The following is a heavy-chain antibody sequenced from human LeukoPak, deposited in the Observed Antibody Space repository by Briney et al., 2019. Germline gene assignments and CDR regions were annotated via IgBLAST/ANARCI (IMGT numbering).Heavy chain of an antibody. CDR1: GVTFSSYY. Sequence: AESLTLSCAASGVTFSSYYMSWVRQAPGEGLEWVSYIISSGSTINYADSVKGRFTIYRHNAKNSLYLQMNSLRGEDTAVYYCARGNTYYYGSGSSYYFDYWGQGTLVTVSS. CDR2: IISSGSTI. D-gene: IGHD3-10*01. J-gene: IGHJ4*02. V-gene: IGHV3-48*03. CDR3: ARGNTYYYGSGSSYYFDY.